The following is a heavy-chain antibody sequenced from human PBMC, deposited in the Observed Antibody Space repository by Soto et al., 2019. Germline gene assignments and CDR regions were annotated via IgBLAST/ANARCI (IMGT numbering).Heavy chain of an antibody. J-gene: IGHJ4*02. CDR3: ARGISGYYFFDY. CDR2: IATAGDT. Sequence: EVQVVESGGGLVQPGGSLRLSCAASGFTFSSYDMHWVRQATGKGLEWVSTIATAGDTYYPGSVKGRFTISRETAKNSLYLQMSSLRAEDTAVYYCARGISGYYFFDYWGQGTLVTVSS. V-gene: IGHV3-13*01. CDR1: GFTFSSYD. D-gene: IGHD3-22*01.